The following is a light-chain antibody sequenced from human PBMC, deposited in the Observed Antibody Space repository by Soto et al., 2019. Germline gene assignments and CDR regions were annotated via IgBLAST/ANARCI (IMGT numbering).Light chain of an antibody. CDR1: QSVSSSY. Sequence: EIVLTQSPGTLSLSPGERATLSCRASQSVSSSYLAWYQQKPVQAPRLLIYSASSRATGIPDRFSGSGSGTDCTLTISRLEPEDFAVYYCQQYGSSYTCGQGTKLEIK. CDR3: QQYGSSYT. CDR2: SAS. J-gene: IGKJ2*01. V-gene: IGKV3-20*01.